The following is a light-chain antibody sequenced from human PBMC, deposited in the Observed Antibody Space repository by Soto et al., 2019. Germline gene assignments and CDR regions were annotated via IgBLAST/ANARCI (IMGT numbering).Light chain of an antibody. J-gene: IGLJ2*01. Sequence: QLVLTQSPSASASLGASVKLTCTLSSGHSIYAIAWHQQQPEKGPRYLMKLNSDGSHSKGDGIPDRFSGSSSGAERYLTISSLPSEDEADYYCQTWGSGPVLFGGGTKLTVL. CDR1: SGHSIYA. CDR3: QTWGSGPVL. V-gene: IGLV4-69*01. CDR2: LNSDGSH.